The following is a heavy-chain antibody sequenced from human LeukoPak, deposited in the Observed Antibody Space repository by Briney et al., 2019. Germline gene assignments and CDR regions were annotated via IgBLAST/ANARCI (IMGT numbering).Heavy chain of an antibody. CDR1: GYSFTDYY. CDR3: ARDTCDGVSCYNWFDP. CDR2: INPNRGGT. J-gene: IGHJ5*02. Sequence: GASAKVSCKASGYSFTDYYIHWARQAPGQGLEWMGWINPNRGGTSYAQKFQGRVTMTRDTSITTAYMELSSLRSDATAMYYCARDTCDGVSCYNWFDPWGQGTLVTVSS. D-gene: IGHD4-17*01. V-gene: IGHV1-2*02.